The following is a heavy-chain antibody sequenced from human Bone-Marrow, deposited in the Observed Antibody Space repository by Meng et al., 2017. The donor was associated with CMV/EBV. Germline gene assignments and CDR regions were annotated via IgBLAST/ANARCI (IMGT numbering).Heavy chain of an antibody. CDR2: ISSSSSYI. J-gene: IGHJ4*02. CDR1: GFTFSSYS. D-gene: IGHD1-7*01. CDR3: AREGIETTFDY. V-gene: IGHV3-21*01. Sequence: GSSLKISYAASGFTFSSYSMNWVRQAPGRGLEWVSSISSSSSYIYYADSVKGRFTISRDNAKNSLYLQMNSLRAEDTAVYYCAREGIETTFDYWGQGTLVTVSS.